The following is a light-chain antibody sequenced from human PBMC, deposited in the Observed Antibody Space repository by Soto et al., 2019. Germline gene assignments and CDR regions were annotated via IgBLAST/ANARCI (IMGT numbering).Light chain of an antibody. CDR2: LNGDGSH. V-gene: IGLV4-69*01. CDR3: QTWGTGIVV. CDR1: SGHSSYA. J-gene: IGLJ2*01. Sequence: QTVVAQSPSASASLGASVKFTCTLSSGHSSYAIAWHQQRPEKGPRYLMKLNGDGSHSKGDGIPDRFSGSSSGAERYLTISSLQSEDEADYYCQTWGTGIVVFGGGTKLTVL.